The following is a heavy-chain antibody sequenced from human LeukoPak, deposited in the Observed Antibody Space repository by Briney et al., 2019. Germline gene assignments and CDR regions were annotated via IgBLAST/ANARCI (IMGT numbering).Heavy chain of an antibody. J-gene: IGHJ3*02. Sequence: GGSLRLSCTASGFTFDDHTMHWVRQAPGKGLEWVSVIYSGGSTYYADSVKGRFTISRDNFKNTLYLQMNSLRAEDTAVYYCARDGTSYCSGGSCGRGAFDIRGQGTMVTVSS. V-gene: IGHV3-66*01. CDR1: GFTFDDHT. CDR3: ARDGTSYCSGGSCGRGAFDI. D-gene: IGHD2-15*01. CDR2: IYSGGST.